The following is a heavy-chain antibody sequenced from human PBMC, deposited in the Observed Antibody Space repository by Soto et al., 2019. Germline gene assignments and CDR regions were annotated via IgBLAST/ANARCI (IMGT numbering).Heavy chain of an antibody. Sequence: EVQLLESGGGLVQPGWSLRLSCAASGFTFSSYAMSWVRQAPGKGLEWVSAISGSGGSTYYADSVKGRFTISRDNSKNTLYLQMNSLRAEDTAVYYCTHYGDYENYYYGMDVWGQGTTVTVSS. J-gene: IGHJ6*02. D-gene: IGHD4-17*01. V-gene: IGHV3-23*01. CDR2: ISGSGGST. CDR3: THYGDYENYYYGMDV. CDR1: GFTFSSYA.